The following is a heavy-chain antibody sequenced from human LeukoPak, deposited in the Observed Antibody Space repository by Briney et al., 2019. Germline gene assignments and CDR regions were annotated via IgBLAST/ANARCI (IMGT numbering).Heavy chain of an antibody. D-gene: IGHD3-3*01. J-gene: IGHJ4*02. CDR3: ASGPPFLKYFEY. CDR1: GFTFSNYA. Sequence: GGSLRLSCAASGFTFSNYAMSWVRQAPGKGLEWVSTISVGAEYIFYADSVKGRFTISRDDSNNALYLQMHSLRAEDTALYYCASGPPFLKYFEYWGQGTLVTVSS. V-gene: IGHV3-23*01. CDR2: ISVGAEYI.